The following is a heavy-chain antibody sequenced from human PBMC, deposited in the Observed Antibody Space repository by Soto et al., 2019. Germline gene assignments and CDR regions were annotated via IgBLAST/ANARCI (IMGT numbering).Heavy chain of an antibody. V-gene: IGHV3-23*01. CDR2: ISPSGDRT. Sequence: EVQLLASGGGLVQPGGSLRLSCAASGFTFNNYAMAWVRQAPGKGLEWVSGISPSGDRTYYADSVTGQFTISRDNSKNTLYLQMNSLRADDTAIYYCAKDGPVTTTMQGYFAYWGQGTLVTVSS. CDR3: AKDGPVTTTMQGYFAY. J-gene: IGHJ4*02. D-gene: IGHD1-1*01. CDR1: GFTFNNYA.